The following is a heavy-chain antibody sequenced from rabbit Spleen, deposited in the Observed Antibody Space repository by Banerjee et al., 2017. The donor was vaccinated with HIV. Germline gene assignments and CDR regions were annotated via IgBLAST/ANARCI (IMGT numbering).Heavy chain of an antibody. D-gene: IGHD8-1*01. CDR2: AYTSSGTYT. Sequence: QEQLEESGGDLVKPEGSLTLTCTASGFSFSDKYYMCWVRQAPGKGLEWIACAYTSSGTYTYYASWAKGRFTISKASSTTVTLQMTSLTAADTATYFCTRDAGSGHYIDGYFNLWGPGTL. V-gene: IGHV1S45*01. CDR1: GFSFSDKYY. CDR3: TRDAGSGHYIDGYFNL. J-gene: IGHJ4*01.